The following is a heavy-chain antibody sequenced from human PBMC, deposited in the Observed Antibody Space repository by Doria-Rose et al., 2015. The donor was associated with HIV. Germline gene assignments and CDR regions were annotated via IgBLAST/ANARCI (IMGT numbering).Heavy chain of an antibody. Sequence: ISFDGSKRYYADSVRGRFTISRDNSKNTLYLQMSSLKPEDTALYYCARELGSSWYPLYYFDYWGQGTLVTVSS. CDR2: ISFDGSKR. J-gene: IGHJ4*02. CDR3: ARELGSSWYPLYYFDY. V-gene: IGHV3-30*15. D-gene: IGHD6-13*01.